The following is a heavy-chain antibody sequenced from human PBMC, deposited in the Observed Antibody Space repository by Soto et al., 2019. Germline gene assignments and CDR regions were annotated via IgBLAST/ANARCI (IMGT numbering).Heavy chain of an antibody. CDR3: ARAGYSRTPSYDHGMDC. CDR2: IYYSGST. CDR1: GGSISSYY. J-gene: IGHJ6*02. Sequence: SETLSLTCTVSGGSISSYYWSWIRQPPGKGLEWIGYIYYSGSTNYNPSLKSRVTISVDTSKNQFSLKLSSVTAADTAVYYCARAGYSRTPSYDHGMDCWGQENKVTVSS. D-gene: IGHD2-21*01. V-gene: IGHV4-59*01.